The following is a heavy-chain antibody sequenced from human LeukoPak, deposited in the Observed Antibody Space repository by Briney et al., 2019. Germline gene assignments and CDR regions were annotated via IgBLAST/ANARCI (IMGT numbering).Heavy chain of an antibody. CDR2: ISYDGSQR. CDR3: AKEWPWENFYYGMNV. Sequence: PGRSLRLSCAAAGFSFSNYGMHWVRQAPGKGLEWLAVISYDGSQRYYADSVEGRLTISRDNSKNTLYLQLSSLRAEDTALYYCAKEWPWENFYYGMNVWGPGTTVTVSS. D-gene: IGHD1-26*01. CDR1: GFSFSNYG. J-gene: IGHJ6*02. V-gene: IGHV3-30*18.